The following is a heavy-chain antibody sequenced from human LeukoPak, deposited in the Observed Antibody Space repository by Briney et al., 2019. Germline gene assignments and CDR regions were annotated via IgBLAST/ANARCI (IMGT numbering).Heavy chain of an antibody. Sequence: GASVKVSCKASGYTFTSYAMNWVRQAPGQGLEWMGWINTNTGNPTYAQGFTGRFVFSLDTSVSTAYLQISSLKAEDTAVYYCARTTLPMGPEQLERRMDAFDIWGQGTMVTVSS. CDR2: INTNTGNP. J-gene: IGHJ3*02. CDR1: GYTFTSYA. V-gene: IGHV7-4-1*02. D-gene: IGHD1-1*01. CDR3: ARTTLPMGPEQLERRMDAFDI.